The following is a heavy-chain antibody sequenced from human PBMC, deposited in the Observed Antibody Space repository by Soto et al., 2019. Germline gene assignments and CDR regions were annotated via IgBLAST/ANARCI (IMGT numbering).Heavy chain of an antibody. CDR2: IYYSGST. D-gene: IGHD4-17*01. CDR1: GGSISSGGYY. CDR3: ARGYGDYEGFDY. J-gene: IGHJ4*02. Sequence: QVQLQESGPGLVKPSQTPSLTCTVSGGSISSGGYYWSWIRQHPGKGLEWIGYIYYSGSTYYNPSLKSRXXIXVXXSKTQFSRTMSSVTAADTAVYYCARGYGDYEGFDYWGQGTLVTVSS. V-gene: IGHV4-31*03.